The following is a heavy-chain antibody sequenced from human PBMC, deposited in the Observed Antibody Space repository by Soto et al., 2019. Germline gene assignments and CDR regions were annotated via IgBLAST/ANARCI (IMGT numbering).Heavy chain of an antibody. CDR1: GFTFSSYG. Sequence: QVQLVESGGGVVQPGRSLRLSCAASGFTFSSYGMHWVRQAPGKGLEWVAVISYDGSNKYYADSVKGRFTISRDNSKNTLYLQMNSLRAEDTAVYYCAKDGSVPGGWFDPWGQGPLVTVSS. CDR3: AKDGSVPGGWFDP. D-gene: IGHD3-10*01. V-gene: IGHV3-30*18. CDR2: ISYDGSNK. J-gene: IGHJ5*02.